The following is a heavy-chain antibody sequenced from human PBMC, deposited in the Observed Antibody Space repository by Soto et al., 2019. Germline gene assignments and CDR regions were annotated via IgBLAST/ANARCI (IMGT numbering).Heavy chain of an antibody. J-gene: IGHJ5*02. Sequence: ACVKVSCTASGGTFSSYAISWVRQAPGQGLEWMGGIIPIFGTANYAQKFQGRVTITADESTSTAYMELSSLRSEDTAVYYCARVKVVVTAIPQYNWFDPWGQGTLVTVSS. D-gene: IGHD2-21*02. V-gene: IGHV1-69*01. CDR3: ARVKVVVTAIPQYNWFDP. CDR1: GGTFSSYA. CDR2: IIPIFGTA.